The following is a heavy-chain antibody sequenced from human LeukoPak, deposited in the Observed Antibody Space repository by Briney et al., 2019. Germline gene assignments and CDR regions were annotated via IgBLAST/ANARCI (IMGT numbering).Heavy chain of an antibody. J-gene: IGHJ4*02. V-gene: IGHV4-31*03. Sequence: RTSETLSLTCTVSFASISSGGYNWTWIRQHPEKGLEWIGYIFDSGNIYYNPSLKSRLTISVDTSENQFSLKLTSVTAADTAIYYCASSYSNSWYDYWGQGILVTVSS. CDR1: FASISSGGYN. D-gene: IGHD6-13*01. CDR2: IFDSGNI. CDR3: ASSYSNSWYDY.